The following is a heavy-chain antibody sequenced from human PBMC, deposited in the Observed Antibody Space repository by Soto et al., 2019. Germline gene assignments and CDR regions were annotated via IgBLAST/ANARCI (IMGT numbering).Heavy chain of an antibody. J-gene: IGHJ3*01. V-gene: IGHV3-30*18. CDR1: GFTLGTYG. CDR2: ISNDGGDK. Sequence: QVQLAESGGGVVQPGRSLTLSCAASGFTLGTYGMHWVRQAPGKGLEWVAVISNDGGDKYYSDSVMGRFTISRDNSKNTQYFKMNRLSAEDTAVYYCAKEFFYTSGYYPSFAALDLWGQGTVVTVSS. D-gene: IGHD3-22*01. CDR3: AKEFFYTSGYYPSFAALDL.